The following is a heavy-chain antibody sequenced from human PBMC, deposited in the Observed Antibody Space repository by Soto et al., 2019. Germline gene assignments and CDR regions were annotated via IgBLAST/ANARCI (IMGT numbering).Heavy chain of an antibody. CDR1: GASLHIGGYY. Sequence: NPSETLSLTCTVSGASLHIGGYYWAWIRQNPGKGLEWIGYIYYTGVTYYNPSLGSRVNISVDTSKNQFSLELTSVTAADTAVYYCARDGSSTANCLDPWRQRLLVTVPS. J-gene: IGHJ5*02. D-gene: IGHD2-2*01. CDR2: IYYTGVT. V-gene: IGHV4-31*03. CDR3: ARDGSSTANCLDP.